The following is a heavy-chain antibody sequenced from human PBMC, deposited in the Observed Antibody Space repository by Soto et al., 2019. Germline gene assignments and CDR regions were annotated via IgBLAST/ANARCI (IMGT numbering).Heavy chain of an antibody. CDR3: TRHSVDC. CDR1: GFTFSDAA. CDR2: IRSKTSGYAT. Sequence: EVQVVVSGGSLVQPGGSLKLSCVGSGFTFSDAAMHWVRQASGKGLEWVGRIRSKTSGYATAYSASVEGRFTIYRDDSKNTAYLQMNSLKTEDTAVYYCTRHSVDCWGQGTLVTVSS. J-gene: IGHJ4*02. V-gene: IGHV3-73*01.